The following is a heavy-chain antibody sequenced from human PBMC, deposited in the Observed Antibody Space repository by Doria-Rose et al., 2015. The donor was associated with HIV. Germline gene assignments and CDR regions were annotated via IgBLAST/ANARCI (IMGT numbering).Heavy chain of an antibody. CDR2: IFSDDER. V-gene: IGHV2-26*01. D-gene: IGHD6-13*01. CDR1: GVSLSSPGMG. CDR3: ARIKSSRWYHKYYFDF. Sequence: QITLKESGPVLVKPTETLTLTCTVSGVSLSSPGMGVSWIRQPPGKALEWLANIFSDDERSYKTSLKIRLTISRRTSKSQVVLTMTDMDPVDTATYYCARIKSSRWYHKYYFDFWGQGTLVIVSA. J-gene: IGHJ4*02.